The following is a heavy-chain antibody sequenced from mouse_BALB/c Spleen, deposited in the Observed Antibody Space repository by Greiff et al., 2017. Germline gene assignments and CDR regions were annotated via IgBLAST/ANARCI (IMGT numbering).Heavy chain of an antibody. V-gene: IGHV1-87*01. CDR1: GYTFTSYW. CDR2: IYPGDGDT. CDR3: ARSGDYPYYFDY. Sequence: VQLVESGAELARPGASVKLSCKASGYTFTSYWMQWVKQRPGQGLEWIGAIYPGDGDTRYTQKFKGKATLTADKSSSTAYMQLSSLASEDSAVYYCARSGDYPYYFDYWGQGTTLTVSS. J-gene: IGHJ2*01. D-gene: IGHD2-4*01.